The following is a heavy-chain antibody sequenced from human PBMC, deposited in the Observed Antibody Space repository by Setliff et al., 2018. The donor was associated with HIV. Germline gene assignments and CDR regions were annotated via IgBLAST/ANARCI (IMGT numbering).Heavy chain of an antibody. V-gene: IGHV4-38-2*02. CDR1: GYSISSGYY. D-gene: IGHD4-17*01. Sequence: PSETLSLTCTVTGYSISSGYYWAWIRQPPGKGLEWIGYIYHAGNTYSNPSLKIRVTISVETSKNQNSLRLNYLTAADTAVYYCARWTTLDVVPDACDIWGQGTMVTVSS. CDR2: IYHAGNT. CDR3: ARWTTLDVVPDACDI. J-gene: IGHJ3*02.